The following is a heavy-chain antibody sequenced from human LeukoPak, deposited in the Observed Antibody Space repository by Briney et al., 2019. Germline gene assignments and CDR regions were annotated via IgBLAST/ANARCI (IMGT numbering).Heavy chain of an antibody. V-gene: IGHV3-23*01. CDR2: LSGSGGST. Sequence: GGTLRLSCAASGFTFSTYDISWARQGPGKGLEWVSALSGSGGSTFYADSVKGRFTISRDNSKNTLFLQMNSLRAEDTAVYYCARGPRVPAPTYYFDYWGQGTLVTVSS. J-gene: IGHJ4*02. CDR3: ARGPRVPAPTYYFDY. CDR1: GFTFSTYD. D-gene: IGHD2-2*01.